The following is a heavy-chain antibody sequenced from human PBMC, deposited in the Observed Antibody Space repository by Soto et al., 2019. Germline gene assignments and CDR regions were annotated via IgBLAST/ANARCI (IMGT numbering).Heavy chain of an antibody. J-gene: IGHJ6*02. D-gene: IGHD3-9*01. V-gene: IGHV1-69*13. CDR1: GGTFSSYA. CDR3: ASVLPSLYYDSLTGLGRYSDYGMDG. CDR2: IIPIFGTA. Sequence: SVKVSCKASGGTFSSYAISWVRQAPGQGLEWMGGIIPIFGTANYAQKFQGRVTITADESTSTAYMELSSLRSEDTAVYYCASVLPSLYYDSLTGLGRYSDYGMDGRCQAITVTGS.